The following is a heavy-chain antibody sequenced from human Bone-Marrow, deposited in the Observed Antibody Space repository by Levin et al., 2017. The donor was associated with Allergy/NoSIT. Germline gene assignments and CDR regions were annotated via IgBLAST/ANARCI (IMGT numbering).Heavy chain of an antibody. Sequence: LSLTCVGSGFTFNTFAMHWVRQAPGKGLEWAAVIAANGIDEYYADSVKGRFTISRDNSKNTVYLEMSSLRAEDTAVYYCVKGDWIKVQGDVFETWGQGTLVIVSS. D-gene: IGHD1-1*01. CDR1: GFTFNTFA. J-gene: IGHJ3*02. V-gene: IGHV3-30-3*02. CDR3: VKGDWIKVQGDVFET. CDR2: IAANGIDE.